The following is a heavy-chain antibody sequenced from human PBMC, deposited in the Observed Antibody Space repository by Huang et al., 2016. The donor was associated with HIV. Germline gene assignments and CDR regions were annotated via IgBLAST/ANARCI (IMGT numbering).Heavy chain of an antibody. J-gene: IGHJ4*02. D-gene: IGHD6-19*01. CDR1: GGSISTSGSS. CDR2: IYYRGGT. Sequence: QLQLQESGPGLVKPSETLSLTCTVSGGSISTSGSSWGWIRQPPGKGLEGIGSIYYRGGTTYNPSLKRRVTISVDMSKSQFSLKLSSVTAADTAVYYCARQDTSGWYADPYYFDYWGQGTLVTVSS. CDR3: ARQDTSGWYADPYYFDY. V-gene: IGHV4-39*01.